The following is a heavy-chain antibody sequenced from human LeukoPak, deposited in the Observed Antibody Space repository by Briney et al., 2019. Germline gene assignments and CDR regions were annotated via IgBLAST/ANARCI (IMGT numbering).Heavy chain of an antibody. Sequence: ASVKVSCRASGYTFSTYDINWVRQAAGQGPEWMGWRNPNSDKTGYSQKFQGRLNMTRNTSISTAYMELSGLRSEDTAVYYCGTDAQEGSDTLSGSQTGNWFDPWGQGTLVTVSS. V-gene: IGHV1-8*01. J-gene: IGHJ5*02. CDR2: RNPNSDKT. D-gene: IGHD3-9*01. CDR3: GTDAQEGSDTLSGSQTGNWFDP. CDR1: GYTFSTYD.